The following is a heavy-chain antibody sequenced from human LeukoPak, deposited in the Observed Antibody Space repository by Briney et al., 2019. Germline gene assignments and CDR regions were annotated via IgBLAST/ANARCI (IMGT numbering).Heavy chain of an antibody. J-gene: IGHJ3*02. CDR1: GGSVSNYY. Sequence: PSETLSLTCSVSGGSVSNYYWSWIRQPPGKGLEWIGYVYYTGSTNYNPSLKSRVTMFEDKSKNQFSLRLYSVTVADTAVYYCARGPVARFEIWGQGTMVTVSS. CDR2: VYYTGST. CDR3: ARGPVARFEI. D-gene: IGHD5-12*01. V-gene: IGHV4-59*08.